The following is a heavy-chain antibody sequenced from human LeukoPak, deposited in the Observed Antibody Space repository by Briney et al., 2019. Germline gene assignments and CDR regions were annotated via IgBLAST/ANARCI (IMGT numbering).Heavy chain of an antibody. CDR2: ISGSGGST. Sequence: GGSLRLSCAASGFTFNIYAMSWVRLAPGKELDWVSAISGSGGSTYYADSVKGRFTVSRDNSNNMLYLQMNSLRAEDTAVYYCAKSDYGGNSGQFYGMDVWGQGTTVTVSS. CDR1: GFTFNIYA. CDR3: AKSDYGGNSGQFYGMDV. J-gene: IGHJ6*02. V-gene: IGHV3-23*01. D-gene: IGHD4-23*01.